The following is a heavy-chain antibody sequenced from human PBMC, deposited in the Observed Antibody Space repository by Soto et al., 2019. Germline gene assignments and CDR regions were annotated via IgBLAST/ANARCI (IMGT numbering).Heavy chain of an antibody. CDR1: GYTFTSYA. J-gene: IGHJ4*02. CDR2: ISSYNGNT. Sequence: QVQLVQSGAEVKKPGASVKVSCKASGYTFTSYAITWVRQAPGQGLEWMGWISSYNGNTNYAEKLQGRVPVTTDTSTNTVYMELRSLRSDDTAVYYCATVGSRYSSSWYQVYWGQGTRVTVSS. D-gene: IGHD6-13*01. V-gene: IGHV1-18*01. CDR3: ATVGSRYSSSWYQVY.